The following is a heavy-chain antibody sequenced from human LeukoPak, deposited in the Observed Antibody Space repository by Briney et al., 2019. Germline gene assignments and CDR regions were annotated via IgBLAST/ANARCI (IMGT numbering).Heavy chain of an antibody. J-gene: IGHJ6*03. D-gene: IGHD6-6*01. Sequence: GGSLRLSCAASGFTFSSYWMSWVRQAPGKGLEWVANIKQDGSEKYYVDSVKGRFTISRDNAKNSLYLQMNSLRAEDTAVYYCARDRRGSSSYYYYYYYMDVWGKGTTVTVSS. CDR1: GFTFSSYW. V-gene: IGHV3-7*01. CDR2: IKQDGSEK. CDR3: ARDRRGSSSYYYYYYYMDV.